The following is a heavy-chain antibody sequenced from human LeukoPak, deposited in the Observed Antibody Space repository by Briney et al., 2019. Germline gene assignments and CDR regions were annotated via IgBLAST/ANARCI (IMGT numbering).Heavy chain of an antibody. D-gene: IGHD6-6*01. Sequence: SVKVSCKASGGTFSSYAISWVRQAPGQGLEWMGGIIPIFGTANYAQKFQGRVTITTDESTSTAYMELSSLRSEDTAVYYCARGRAARPYYYYYMDVWGKGTTVTVSS. J-gene: IGHJ6*03. CDR1: GGTFSSYA. CDR3: ARGRAARPYYYYYMDV. CDR2: IIPIFGTA. V-gene: IGHV1-69*05.